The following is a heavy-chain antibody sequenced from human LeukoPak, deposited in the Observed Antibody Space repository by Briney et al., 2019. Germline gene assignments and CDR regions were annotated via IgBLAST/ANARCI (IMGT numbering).Heavy chain of an antibody. CDR3: AKDLMADWATLYYYYYGMDV. CDR1: GFTFSSYG. D-gene: IGHD2-8*01. J-gene: IGHJ6*02. V-gene: IGHV3-30*18. Sequence: GRSLRLSCAASGFTFSSYGMHWVRQAPGKGLEWVAVISYDGSNNYYADSVKGRFTISRDNSKNTLYLQMNSLRAEDTAVYYCAKDLMADWATLYYYYYGMDVWGQGTTVTVSS. CDR2: ISYDGSNN.